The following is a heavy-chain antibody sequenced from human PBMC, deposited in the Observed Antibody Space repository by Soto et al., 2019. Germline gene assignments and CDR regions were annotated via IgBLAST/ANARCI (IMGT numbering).Heavy chain of an antibody. CDR1: GFTFSTYG. CDR2: IWYDGSNK. CDR3: GRDGALGDTAVVDS. D-gene: IGHD5-18*01. V-gene: IGHV3-33*01. J-gene: IGHJ4*02. Sequence: QVQLVESGGGVVQPGKSLRLSCAASGFTFSTYGMHWVGQAPGKGLEGVAVIWYDGSNKYHGDSLKGRLTISRDNSKNTLYLQINNLKAEDTAVYYCGRDGALGDTAVVDSWGQGTLVTVSS.